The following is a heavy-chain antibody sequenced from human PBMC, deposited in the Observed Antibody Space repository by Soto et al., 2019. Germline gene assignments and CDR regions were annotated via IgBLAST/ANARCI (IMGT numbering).Heavy chain of an antibody. V-gene: IGHV2-5*01. J-gene: IGHJ5*02. D-gene: IGHD1-20*01. CDR3: AHRGITGRGIWFDP. CDR1: GFSLSTSGVG. Sequence: SGPTLVNPTQTLTLTCTFSGFSLSTSGVGVGRIRQPPGKALEWLALIYWNDDKRYSPSLKSRLTITKDTSKSQVVLTMTNMDPVDTATYYCAHRGITGRGIWFDPWGQGTLVTVSS. CDR2: IYWNDDK.